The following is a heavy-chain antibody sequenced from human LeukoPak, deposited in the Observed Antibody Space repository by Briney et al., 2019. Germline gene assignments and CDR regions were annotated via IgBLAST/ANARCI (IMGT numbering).Heavy chain of an antibody. Sequence: GGSLRLSCAASGFTFSNYWMHWVRQDPGKGLVWVSLINPDGSITNYADSVKGRFTISRDNAKNSLYLQMNSLRAEDTAVYYCARVEVQLWFDYYYYMDVWGKGTTVTVSS. CDR2: INPDGSIT. CDR1: GFTFSNYW. V-gene: IGHV3-74*01. J-gene: IGHJ6*03. D-gene: IGHD5-18*01. CDR3: ARVEVQLWFDYYYYMDV.